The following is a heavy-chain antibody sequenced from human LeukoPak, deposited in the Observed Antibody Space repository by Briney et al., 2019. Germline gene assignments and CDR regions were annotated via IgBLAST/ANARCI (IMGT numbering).Heavy chain of an antibody. CDR1: GFTFSSYA. CDR2: ISGSGGST. V-gene: IGHV3-23*01. CDR3: AKVAAYYYDSSGYYSGDAFDI. J-gene: IGHJ3*02. Sequence: GGSLRLSCAASGFTFSSYAMHWVRQAPGKGLERVSAISGSGGSTYYADSVKGRFTISRDNSKNTLYLQMNSLRAEDTAVYYCAKVAAYYYDSSGYYSGDAFDIWGQGTMVTVSS. D-gene: IGHD3-22*01.